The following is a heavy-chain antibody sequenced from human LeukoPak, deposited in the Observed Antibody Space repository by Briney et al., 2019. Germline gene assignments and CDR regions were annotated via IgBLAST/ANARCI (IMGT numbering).Heavy chain of an antibody. J-gene: IGHJ5*02. V-gene: IGHV4-34*01. CDR2: INHSGST. Sequence: PSETLSLTCTVSGGSVSGYYWTWIRQPPGKGLEWIGEINHSGSTNYNPSLKSRVTISVDTSKNQFSLKLSSVTAADTAVYYCARTPNYYGSGKWFDPWGQGTLVTVSS. CDR1: GGSVSGYY. CDR3: ARTPNYYGSGKWFDP. D-gene: IGHD3-10*01.